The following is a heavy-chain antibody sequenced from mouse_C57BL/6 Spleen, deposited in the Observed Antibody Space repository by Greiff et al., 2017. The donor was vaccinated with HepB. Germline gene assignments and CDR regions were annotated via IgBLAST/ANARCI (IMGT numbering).Heavy chain of an antibody. CDR1: GFTFSSYA. CDR2: ISDGGSYT. D-gene: IGHD3-1*01. V-gene: IGHV5-4*03. CDR3: ASDRGSYAMDY. J-gene: IGHJ4*01. Sequence: EVKLMESGGGLVKPGGSLKLSCAASGFTFSSYAMSWVRQTPEKRLEWVATISDGGSYTYYPDNVKGRFTISRDKAKNNLYLQMSHLKSEDTAMYCGASDRGSYAMDYWGQGTTVTVSS.